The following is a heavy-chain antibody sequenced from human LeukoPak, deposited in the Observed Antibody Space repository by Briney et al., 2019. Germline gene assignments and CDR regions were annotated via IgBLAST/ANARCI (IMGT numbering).Heavy chain of an antibody. V-gene: IGHV3-15*01. CDR1: GFTFSNAW. D-gene: IGHD2/OR15-2a*01. J-gene: IGHJ3*02. CDR2: IKSKTDGGTT. Sequence: GGSLRLPCAASGFTFSNAWMSWVRQAPGKGLEWVGRIKSKTDGGTTDYAAPVKGRFTISRDDSKNTLYLQMNSLKTEDTAVYYCTTDFYAPLAFDIWGQGTMVTVSS. CDR3: TTDFYAPLAFDI.